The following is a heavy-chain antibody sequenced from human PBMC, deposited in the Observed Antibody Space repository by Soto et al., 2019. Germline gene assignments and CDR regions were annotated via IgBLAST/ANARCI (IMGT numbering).Heavy chain of an antibody. CDR2: IYKSEVI. CDR1: GASVSTYY. CDR3: ARDRDSNYRTNDRFYGFDV. D-gene: IGHD4-4*01. V-gene: IGHV4-59*02. Sequence: QVRLQESGPGLVKPSETLSLTCTVSGASVSTYYWSWIRQSPGKGLEWIAYIYKSEVINYHPSLEGRVTISLDTSKNQVSLKRSFVTDEDTAVYYCARDRDSNYRTNDRFYGFDVWGQGTTVTVSS. J-gene: IGHJ6*02.